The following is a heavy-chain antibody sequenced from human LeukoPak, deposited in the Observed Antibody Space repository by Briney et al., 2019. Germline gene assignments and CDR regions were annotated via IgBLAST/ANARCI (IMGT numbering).Heavy chain of an antibody. CDR2: IYYSGST. Sequence: SETLSLTCTVSGGSISSSSYYWGWIRQPPGKGLEWIGSIYYSGSTYYNPSLKSRVTISVDTSKNQFSLKLSSVTAADTAVYYCARDYGYKPPYFDYWGQGTLVTVSS. CDR1: GGSISSSSYY. J-gene: IGHJ4*02. V-gene: IGHV4-39*07. CDR3: ARDYGYKPPYFDY. D-gene: IGHD5-24*01.